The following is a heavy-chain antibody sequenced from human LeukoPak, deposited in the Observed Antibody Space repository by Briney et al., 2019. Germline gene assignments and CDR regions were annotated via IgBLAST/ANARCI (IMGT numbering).Heavy chain of an antibody. D-gene: IGHD3-10*01. CDR2: IHYSGST. CDR1: GGSITNYY. Sequence: SETLSLTCTVSGGSITNYYWSWIRQPPGKGLEWIGYIHYSGSTKYKSSLKSRVTISVDTSKNQFSLNLSSVTAADTAVYYCARSRYGSGSPWDYWGQGTLVTVSS. J-gene: IGHJ4*02. CDR3: ARSRYGSGSPWDY. V-gene: IGHV4-59*01.